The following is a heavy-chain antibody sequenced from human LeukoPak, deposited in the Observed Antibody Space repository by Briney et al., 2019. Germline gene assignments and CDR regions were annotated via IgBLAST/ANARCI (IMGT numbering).Heavy chain of an antibody. V-gene: IGHV1-8*01. CDR1: GYTFTSYD. Sequence: GASVKVSCKASGYTFTSYDINWVRQATGQGLEWMGWMNPNSGNTGYAQKFQGRVTMTRNTSISTAYMELSSLRSEDTAVYYCARDPTNCSGGSCYYYGMDVWGQGTTVTVSS. CDR2: MNPNSGNT. CDR3: ARDPTNCSGGSCYYYGMDV. D-gene: IGHD2-15*01. J-gene: IGHJ6*02.